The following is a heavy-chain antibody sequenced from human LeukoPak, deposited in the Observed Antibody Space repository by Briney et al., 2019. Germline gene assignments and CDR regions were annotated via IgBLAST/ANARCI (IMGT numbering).Heavy chain of an antibody. J-gene: IGHJ4*02. Sequence: GGSLRLSCAASGFTFSNYAMNWVRQAPGKGLEWVSGISGSGGSTYYADSVKGRFTISRDNSKNTLYLQMNGLRPEDTAVYFCAKDWGNKFASGSSYLDSWGQGTLVTVSS. CDR1: GFTFSNYA. D-gene: IGHD3-10*01. V-gene: IGHV3-23*01. CDR2: ISGSGGST. CDR3: AKDWGNKFASGSSYLDS.